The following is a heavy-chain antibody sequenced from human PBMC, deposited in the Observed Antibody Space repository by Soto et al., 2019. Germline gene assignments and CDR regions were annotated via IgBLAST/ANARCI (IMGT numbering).Heavy chain of an antibody. D-gene: IGHD2-15*01. J-gene: IGHJ5*02. V-gene: IGHV3-23*01. CDR2: ISGSGGST. CDR3: AKSGYCSGGSCWNWFDP. Sequence: PGGSLRLSCAASGFTFSSYAMSWVRQAPGKGLEWVSAISGSGGSTYYADSVKGRFTISRDNSKNTLYLQMNSLRAEDTAVYHCAKSGYCSGGSCWNWFDPWGQGTLVTVSS. CDR1: GFTFSSYA.